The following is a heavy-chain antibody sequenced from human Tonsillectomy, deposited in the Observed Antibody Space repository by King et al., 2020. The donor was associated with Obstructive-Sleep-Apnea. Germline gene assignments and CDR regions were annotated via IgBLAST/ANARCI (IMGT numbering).Heavy chain of an antibody. D-gene: IGHD2-2*01. J-gene: IGHJ6*02. CDR3: AREGDIVVVPAANMDV. CDR1: VGSISSSRYY. Sequence: LQLQESGPGLVKPSETLSLTCTVSVGSISSSRYYWGWIRQPPGKGLEWIGSISYSGSTYYNPSLKSRVTISVDTSKNPFSLKLSSVTAADTAVSYCAREGDIVVVPAANMDVWGQGTTVTVSS. CDR2: ISYSGST. V-gene: IGHV4-39*07.